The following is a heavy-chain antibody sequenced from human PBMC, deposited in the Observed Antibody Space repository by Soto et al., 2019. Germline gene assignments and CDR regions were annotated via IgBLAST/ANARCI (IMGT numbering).Heavy chain of an antibody. CDR1: GFTFSSYG. Sequence: QVQLVESGGGVVQPGRSLRLSCAASGFTFSSYGMHWVRQAPGKGLEWVAVISYDGSNKYYADSVKGRFTNSRDNSKNTLYLQMNSLRAEDTAVYYLAPCFGAFDYWGQGTLVTVSS. J-gene: IGHJ4*02. V-gene: IGHV3-30*03. CDR2: ISYDGSNK. D-gene: IGHD3-10*01. CDR3: APCFGAFDY.